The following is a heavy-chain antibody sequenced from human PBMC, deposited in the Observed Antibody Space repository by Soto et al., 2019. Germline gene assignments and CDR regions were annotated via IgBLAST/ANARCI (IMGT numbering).Heavy chain of an antibody. CDR2: VNHSGST. D-gene: IGHD6-6*01. V-gene: IGHV4-34*01. Sequence: SETLSLTCAVYGGSFSGYYWSWIRQPPGKGLEWIGEVNHSGSTNYNPSLKSRVTISVDTSKNQFSLKLSSVTAADTAVYYCARHQEYSSSSGMDVWGQGTTVTVSS. J-gene: IGHJ6*02. CDR1: GGSFSGYY. CDR3: ARHQEYSSSSGMDV.